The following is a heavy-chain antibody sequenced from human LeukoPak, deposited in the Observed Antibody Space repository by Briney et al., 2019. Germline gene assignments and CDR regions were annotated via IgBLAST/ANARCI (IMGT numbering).Heavy chain of an antibody. V-gene: IGHV3-53*01. J-gene: IGHJ4*02. CDR1: GGSISSYY. CDR2: IYSGGSA. CDR3: ARVAEAGYFDY. D-gene: IGHD6-19*01. Sequence: ETLSLTCTVSGGSISSYYWSWVRQAPGKGLEWVSVIYSGGSAYSADSVKGRFTISKDNSKNTLYLQMNSLRAEDTAVYYCARVAEAGYFDYWGQGTLVTVSS.